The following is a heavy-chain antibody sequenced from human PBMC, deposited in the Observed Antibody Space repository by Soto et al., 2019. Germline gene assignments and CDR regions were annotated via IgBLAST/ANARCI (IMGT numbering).Heavy chain of an antibody. CDR3: ARDRGYCSGGSCYSTSHYYGMDV. J-gene: IGHJ6*02. V-gene: IGHV4-30-4*01. CDR1: GGSISSGDYY. D-gene: IGHD2-15*01. Sequence: LSLTCTVSGGSISSGDYYWSWIRQPPGKGLEWIGYIYYSGSTYYNPSLKSRVTISVDTSKNQFSLKLSSVTAADTAVYYCARDRGYCSGGSCYSTSHYYGMDVWGQGTTVTVSS. CDR2: IYYSGST.